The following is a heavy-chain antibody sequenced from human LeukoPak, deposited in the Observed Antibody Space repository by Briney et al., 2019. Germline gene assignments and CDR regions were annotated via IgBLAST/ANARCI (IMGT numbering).Heavy chain of an antibody. CDR2: INGGGDNT. D-gene: IGHD2/OR15-2a*01. CDR1: GDIISSYA. J-gene: IGHJ5*02. CDR3: AKDRVSPGFNWFDP. V-gene: IGHV3-23*01. Sequence: GGSLRLSCAASGDIISSYAMSGVRQAPGKGLEWVSAINGGGDNTYYADFVKGRSTTSRDNSKSTVYLQMTSLSTEATAVYYAAKDRVSPGFNWFDPWGQGTLVTVSS.